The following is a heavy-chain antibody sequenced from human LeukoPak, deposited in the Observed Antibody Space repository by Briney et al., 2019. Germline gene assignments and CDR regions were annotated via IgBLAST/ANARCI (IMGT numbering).Heavy chain of an antibody. CDR1: GFTFDDYA. Sequence: VGSLRLSCAASGFTFDDYAMHWVRQAPGKGLEWVSLISGDGGSTYYADSVKGRFTISRDNSKNSLYLQMNSLRTEDTALYYCAKDNGDHPENAFDIWGQGTMVTVSS. J-gene: IGHJ3*02. CDR3: AKDNGDHPENAFDI. CDR2: ISGDGGST. D-gene: IGHD4-17*01. V-gene: IGHV3-43*02.